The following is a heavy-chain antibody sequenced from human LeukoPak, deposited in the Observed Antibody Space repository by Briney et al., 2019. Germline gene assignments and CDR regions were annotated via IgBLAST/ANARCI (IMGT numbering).Heavy chain of an antibody. Sequence: PGGSLRLSCAASGFTFSSYWMSWVRQAPGKGLEWVSGISWNSDSIGYADSVKGRFTISRDNAKNSLYLQMNSLRAEDTALYYCAKAHYGPAAFDIWGHGTMVTVSS. CDR2: ISWNSDSI. CDR3: AKAHYGPAAFDI. D-gene: IGHD3-10*01. CDR1: GFTFSSYW. V-gene: IGHV3-9*01. J-gene: IGHJ3*02.